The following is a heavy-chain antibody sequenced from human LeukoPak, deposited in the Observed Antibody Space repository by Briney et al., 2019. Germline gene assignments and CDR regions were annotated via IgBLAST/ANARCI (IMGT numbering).Heavy chain of an antibody. V-gene: IGHV3-23*01. Sequence: PGGSLRLSCAASGFTFSSYAMSWVRQAPGKGLEWVSAISGSGGSTYYADSMKGRFTISRDNSKNTLYLQMNSLRAEDTAVYYCANPLSPGLYSSGWDAFDIRGQGTMVTVSS. CDR1: GFTFSSYA. CDR2: ISGSGGST. D-gene: IGHD6-19*01. CDR3: ANPLSPGLYSSGWDAFDI. J-gene: IGHJ3*02.